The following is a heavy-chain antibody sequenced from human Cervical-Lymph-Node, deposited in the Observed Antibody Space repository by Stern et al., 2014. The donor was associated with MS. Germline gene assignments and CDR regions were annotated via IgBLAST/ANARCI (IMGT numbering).Heavy chain of an antibody. V-gene: IGHV1-2*02. CDR2: INPNNGGT. Sequence: VQLLESGADVKKPGASVKVSCKASGYTFTGYLLHWVRPAPGQGLEWMGWINPNNGGTTYAQNFQGRVTLTRDTTISTAYMELSSLRSDDTAFYYCAREGHYYDTTGYLAHWGQGTLLTVSS. CDR3: AREGHYYDTTGYLAH. D-gene: IGHD3-22*01. CDR1: GYTFTGYL. J-gene: IGHJ5*02.